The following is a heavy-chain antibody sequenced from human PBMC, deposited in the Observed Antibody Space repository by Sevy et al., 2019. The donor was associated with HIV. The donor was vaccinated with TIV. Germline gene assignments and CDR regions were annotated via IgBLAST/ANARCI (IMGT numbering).Heavy chain of an antibody. J-gene: IGHJ4*02. V-gene: IGHV3-33*01. D-gene: IGHD3-16*01. Sequence: GGSLRLSCAASGFTFSSYGMHWVRQAPGKGLEWVAVIWYDGSNKYYADSVKGRFTISRDNSKNKLYLQMNSLRAEDTAVYYCARDDSIAGPMITCLDYWGQGTLVTVSS. CDR2: IWYDGSNK. CDR1: GFTFSSYG. CDR3: ARDDSIAGPMITCLDY.